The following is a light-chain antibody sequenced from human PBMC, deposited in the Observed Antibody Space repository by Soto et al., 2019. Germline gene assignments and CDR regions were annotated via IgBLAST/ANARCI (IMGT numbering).Light chain of an antibody. CDR1: QSVSSSY. J-gene: IGKJ3*01. CDR3: QQYNNWPPSFT. V-gene: IGKV3-15*01. Sequence: EIVLTQSPATLSLSPGERATLSCRASQSVSSSYLAWYQQKPGQAPRLLIYGASTRATGIPARFSGSGSGTEFTLTISSLQSEDFAVYYCQQYNNWPPSFTFGPGTKVDI. CDR2: GAS.